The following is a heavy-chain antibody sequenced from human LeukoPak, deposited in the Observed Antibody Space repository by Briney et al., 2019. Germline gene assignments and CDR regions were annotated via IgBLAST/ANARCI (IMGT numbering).Heavy chain of an antibody. V-gene: IGHV4-30-2*01. CDR2: IYHSGST. Sequence: SETLSLTCTVSGGSISSGGYYWSWIRQPPGKGLEWIGYIYHSGSTYYNPSLKSRVTISVDRSKNQFSLKLSSVTAADTAVYYCARESVRDFSSDYWGQGTLVTVSS. CDR3: ARESVRDFSSDY. D-gene: IGHD2-8*01. CDR1: GGSISSGGYY. J-gene: IGHJ4*02.